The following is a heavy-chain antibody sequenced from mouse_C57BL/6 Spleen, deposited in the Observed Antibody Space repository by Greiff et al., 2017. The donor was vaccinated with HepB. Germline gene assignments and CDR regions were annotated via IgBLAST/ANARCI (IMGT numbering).Heavy chain of an antibody. V-gene: IGHV5-4*01. CDR2: ISDGGSYT. CDR3: AREITTVVATDWYFDV. J-gene: IGHJ1*03. CDR1: GFTFRSYA. D-gene: IGHD1-1*01. Sequence: EVQLQQSGGGLVKPGGSLKLSCAASGFTFRSYAMSWVRQTPEKRLEWVATISDGGSYTYYPDNVKGRFTISRDNAKNNLYLQMSHLKSEDTARYYCAREITTVVATDWYFDVWGTGTTVTVSS.